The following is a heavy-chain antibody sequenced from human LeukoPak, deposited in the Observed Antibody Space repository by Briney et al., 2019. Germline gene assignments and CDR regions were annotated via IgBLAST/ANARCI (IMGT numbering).Heavy chain of an antibody. CDR3: ARVSVQRWLQFGHWFDP. J-gene: IGHJ5*02. CDR2: IYYSGST. CDR1: GGSISSYY. D-gene: IGHD5-24*01. Sequence: SETLSITCTVSGGSISSYYWSWIRQPPGKGLEWIGYIYYSGSTYYNPSLKSRVTISVDTSKNQFSLKLSSVTAADTAVYYCARVSVQRWLQFGHWFDPWGQGTPVTVSS. V-gene: IGHV4-59*01.